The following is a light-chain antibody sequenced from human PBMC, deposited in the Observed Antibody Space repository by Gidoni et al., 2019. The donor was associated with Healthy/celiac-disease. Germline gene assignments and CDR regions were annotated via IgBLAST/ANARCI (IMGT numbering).Light chain of an antibody. CDR3: QQLNSYPPT. Sequence: DTQMTQSPSFLSASVGDRVTITCRASQGISSYLAWYQQKPGKAPKLLIYAASTLQSGVPSRFSGSGSGTEFTLTISSLQPEDFATYYCQQLNSYPPTFXGXTKVEIK. CDR1: QGISSY. CDR2: AAS. J-gene: IGKJ4*01. V-gene: IGKV1-9*01.